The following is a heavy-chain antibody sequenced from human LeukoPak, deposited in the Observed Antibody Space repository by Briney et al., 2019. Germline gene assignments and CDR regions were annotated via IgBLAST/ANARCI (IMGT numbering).Heavy chain of an antibody. J-gene: IGHJ1*01. CDR1: GFTFSSYA. V-gene: IGHV3-64*01. CDR3: ARDSIAAAGNAEYFQH. CDR2: ISSNGGST. Sequence: GGSLRLSCAASGFTFSSYAMHWVRQAPGKGLEYVSAISSNGGSTYYANSVKGRFTISRDNSKNTLYLQMGSLRAEDTAVYYCARDSIAAAGNAEYFQHWGQGTLVTVSS. D-gene: IGHD6-13*01.